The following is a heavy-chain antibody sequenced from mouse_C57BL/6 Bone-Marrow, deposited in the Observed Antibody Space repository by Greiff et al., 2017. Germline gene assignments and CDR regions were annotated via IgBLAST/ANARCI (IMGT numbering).Heavy chain of an antibody. CDR2: IHPNSGST. CDR3: AREDYYGSSYWYFDV. CDR1: GYTFTSYW. Sequence: QVQLQQPGAELVKPGASVKLSCKASGYTFTSYWMHWVKQRPGQGLEWIGMIHPNSGSTNYNEKFKSKATLTVDKSSSTAYMQLSSLTSEDSAVXYCAREDYYGSSYWYFDVWGTGTTVTVSS. J-gene: IGHJ1*03. V-gene: IGHV1-64*01. D-gene: IGHD1-1*01.